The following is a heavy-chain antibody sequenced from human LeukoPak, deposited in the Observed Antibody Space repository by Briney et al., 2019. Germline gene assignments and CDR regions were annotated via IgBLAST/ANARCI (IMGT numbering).Heavy chain of an antibody. CDR1: GGSFSGYY. D-gene: IGHD2/OR15-2a*01. CDR3: ARASHQVLRASDY. Sequence: SETLSLTCAFYGGSFSGYYWSWIRQPPGKGLEWIGEIFHRGGTNYSPSLKSRVTISVDTSKNQFSLKVNSVTAADTAVYYCARASHQVLRASDYWGQGTLVTVSS. V-gene: IGHV4-34*12. CDR2: IFHRGGT. J-gene: IGHJ4*02.